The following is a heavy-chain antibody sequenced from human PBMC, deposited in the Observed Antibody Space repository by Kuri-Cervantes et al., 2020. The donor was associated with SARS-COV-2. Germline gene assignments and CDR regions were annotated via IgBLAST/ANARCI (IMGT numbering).Heavy chain of an antibody. Sequence: SETLSLTCTVSGGSISSSSYYWGWIRQPPGKGLEWIGSIYYGGSTYYNPSLKSRVTISVDTSRNQFSLKLSSVTAADTAVYYCAREWCSGGSCYPNWGQGTLVTVSS. CDR2: IYYGGST. CDR1: GGSISSSSYY. D-gene: IGHD2-15*01. V-gene: IGHV4-39*07. J-gene: IGHJ4*02. CDR3: AREWCSGGSCYPN.